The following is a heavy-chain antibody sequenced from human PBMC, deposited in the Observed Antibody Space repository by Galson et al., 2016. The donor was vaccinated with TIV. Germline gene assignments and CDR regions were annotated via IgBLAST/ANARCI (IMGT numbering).Heavy chain of an antibody. Sequence: SLRLSCAASRFTFSNSVMHWVRQAPGKGLEWVAFIWFDGTTKKYADAVKGRFTLSRDTSKNTLYLQMNSLRSEDTAMYFCAKGTPSEYYYGLDVWGQGTTVTVSS. CDR2: IWFDGTTK. D-gene: IGHD2/OR15-2a*01. J-gene: IGHJ6*02. CDR3: AKGTPSEYYYGLDV. V-gene: IGHV3-30*02. CDR1: RFTFSNSV.